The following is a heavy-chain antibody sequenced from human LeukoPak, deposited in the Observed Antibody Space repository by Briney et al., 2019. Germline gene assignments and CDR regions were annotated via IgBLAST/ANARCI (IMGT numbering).Heavy chain of an antibody. J-gene: IGHJ6*02. D-gene: IGHD2-21*01. CDR3: AKAPVWNYYYGLDV. CDR2: ISSSGSTI. V-gene: IGHV3-11*01. CDR1: GFTFSDYY. Sequence: PGGSLRLSCAASGFTFSDYYMSWIRQAPGKGLEWVSYISSSGSTIYYADSVKGRFTISRDNAKNSLYLHMDSLRAEDTAVYYCAKAPVWNYYYGLDVWGQGTTVTVSS.